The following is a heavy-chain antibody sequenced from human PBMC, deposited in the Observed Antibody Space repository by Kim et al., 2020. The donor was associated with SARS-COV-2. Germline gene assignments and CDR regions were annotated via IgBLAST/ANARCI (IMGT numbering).Heavy chain of an antibody. Sequence: NPSRTSRVTISVDTSKNRFSLKRSPVTAADTAVYYCARGRGHYYDSRVGYWGQGTLVTVSS. CDR3: ARGRGHYYDSRVGY. J-gene: IGHJ4*02. D-gene: IGHD3-22*01. V-gene: IGHV4-34*01.